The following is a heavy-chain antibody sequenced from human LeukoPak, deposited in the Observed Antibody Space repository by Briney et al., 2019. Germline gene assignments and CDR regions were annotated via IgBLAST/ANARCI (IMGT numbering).Heavy chain of an antibody. D-gene: IGHD2-15*01. CDR1: GGTFSSYA. Sequence: ASVKVSCKASGGTFSSYAISWVRQAPGQGLECMGGIIPIFGTANYAQKFQGRVTITADKSTSTAYMELSSLRSEDTAVYYCAKDGRGGVPRAFDIWGQGTMVTVSS. V-gene: IGHV1-69*06. CDR2: IIPIFGTA. CDR3: AKDGRGGVPRAFDI. J-gene: IGHJ3*02.